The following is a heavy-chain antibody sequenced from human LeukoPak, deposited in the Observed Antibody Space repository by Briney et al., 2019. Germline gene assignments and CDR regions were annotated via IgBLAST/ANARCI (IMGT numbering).Heavy chain of an antibody. CDR3: ARDKQHSYGRYFDH. Sequence: TSETLSLTCTVSGGSISTSNYHWVWTRQPPGKGLEWIGYMQSTGNSNYNPSLKSRVTMSVDMSRNEIVLNLSSVTAADTAVYFCARDKQHSYGRYFDHWGQGILVTVSS. CDR2: MQSTGNS. V-gene: IGHV4-61*05. J-gene: IGHJ4*02. D-gene: IGHD5-18*01. CDR1: GGSISTSNYH.